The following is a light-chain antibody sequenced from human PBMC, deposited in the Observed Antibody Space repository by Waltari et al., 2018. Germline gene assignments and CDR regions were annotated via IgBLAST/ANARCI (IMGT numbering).Light chain of an antibody. CDR2: EVT. CDR3: CVFASSTYV. V-gene: IGLV2-23*02. CDR1: TSDVGNYNV. J-gene: IGLJ1*01. Sequence: QSALTQPASVSGSPGQSITISCTGTTSDVGNYNVVSWYQQHPGKAPKLMIFEVTKRPSWISDRFSGSKSGNTASLTISELQPEDEADYYCCVFASSTYVFGTGTKVTVL.